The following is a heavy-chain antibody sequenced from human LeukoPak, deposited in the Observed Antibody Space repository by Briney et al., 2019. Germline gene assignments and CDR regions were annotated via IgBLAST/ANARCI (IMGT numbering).Heavy chain of an antibody. CDR1: GFIFSSYS. J-gene: IGHJ4*02. D-gene: IGHD5-24*01. Sequence: GGSLRLSCAASGFIFSSYSMNWVRHAPGKGLEWVSSISSTSTYIHYADSLKGRFTISRDNARNSLYLQINSLRVEDTAVYYCARVQRGEMATFDYWSQGTLVTVSS. CDR2: ISSTSTYI. CDR3: ARVQRGEMATFDY. V-gene: IGHV3-21*01.